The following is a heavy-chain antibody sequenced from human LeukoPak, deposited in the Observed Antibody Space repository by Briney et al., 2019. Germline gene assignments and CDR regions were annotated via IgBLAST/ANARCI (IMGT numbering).Heavy chain of an antibody. J-gene: IGHJ4*02. CDR3: ASEPDSGYDWVNDY. CDR2: ISYDGSNK. V-gene: IGHV3-30*04. CDR1: GFTFSSYA. D-gene: IGHD5-12*01. Sequence: GRSLRLSYAASGFTFSSYAMHWVRQAPGKGLEWVAVISYDGSNKYYADSVKGRFTISRDNSKNTLYLQMNSLRAEDTAVYYCASEPDSGYDWVNDYWGQGTLVTVSS.